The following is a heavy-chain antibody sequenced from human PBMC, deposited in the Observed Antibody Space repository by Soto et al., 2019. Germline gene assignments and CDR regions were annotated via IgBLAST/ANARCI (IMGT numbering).Heavy chain of an antibody. Sequence: QVQLVQSGAEVKKPGSSVKVSCKASGGTFSSYAISWVRQAPGQGLEWIGGIIHIFGTANYAQKFQGRVTITADKSTSTAYMELSSLRSEDTAVYYCARGVVVDYCGSGTFSPQYYYYGMDVWGQGTTVTVSS. CDR1: GGTFSSYA. CDR2: IIHIFGTA. V-gene: IGHV1-69*06. CDR3: ARGVVVDYCGSGTFSPQYYYYGMDV. J-gene: IGHJ6*02. D-gene: IGHD3-10*01.